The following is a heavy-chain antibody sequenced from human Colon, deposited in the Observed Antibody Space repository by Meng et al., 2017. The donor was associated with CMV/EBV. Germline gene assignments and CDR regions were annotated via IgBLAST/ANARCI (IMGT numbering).Heavy chain of an antibody. CDR1: GFNFNGSW. CDR3: ARDGGWYEYYFDY. J-gene: IGHJ4*02. CDR2: IKHDGVEK. Sequence: GGSLRLSCVASGFNFNGSWMNWVRQAPGKGLEWVAKIKHDGVEKYYVDSVRGRFTISRGNARNSLYLQMNSLGADDTAVYYCARDGGWYEYYFDYWGQGIPVTVSS. V-gene: IGHV3-7*01. D-gene: IGHD6-13*01.